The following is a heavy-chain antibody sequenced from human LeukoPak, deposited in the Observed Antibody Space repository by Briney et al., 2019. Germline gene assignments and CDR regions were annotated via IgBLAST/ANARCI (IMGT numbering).Heavy chain of an antibody. CDR3: ARGLGEGYPDS. J-gene: IGHJ4*02. V-gene: IGHV4-34*01. D-gene: IGHD5-24*01. CDR1: GGSFNGFY. Sequence: PSETLSLTCAVHGGSFNGFYWAWMRQAPGKGPEWIGEINHSRGTSYTASLWSRVTISQDTSKNQSSLKLTSVTAADTAVYYCARGLGEGYPDSWGQGTLVIVSS. CDR2: INHSRGT.